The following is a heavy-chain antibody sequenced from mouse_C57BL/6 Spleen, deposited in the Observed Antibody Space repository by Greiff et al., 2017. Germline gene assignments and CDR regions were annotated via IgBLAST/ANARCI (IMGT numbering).Heavy chain of an antibody. CDR1: GFTFSSYA. CDR2: ISDGGSYT. Sequence: EVQLQESGGGLVKPGGSLKLSCAASGFTFSSYAMSWVRQTPEKRLEWVATISDGGSYTYYPDNVKGRFTISRDTAKNNLYLQMSHLKSEDTAMYYCARDHYSNFDYWGQGTTLTVSS. V-gene: IGHV5-4*01. D-gene: IGHD2-5*01. CDR3: ARDHYSNFDY. J-gene: IGHJ2*01.